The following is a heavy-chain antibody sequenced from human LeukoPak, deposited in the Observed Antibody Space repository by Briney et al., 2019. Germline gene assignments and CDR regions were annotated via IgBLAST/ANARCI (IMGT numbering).Heavy chain of an antibody. D-gene: IGHD3-3*01. V-gene: IGHV3-43D*03. CDR2: ISWDGGST. CDR3: AKDANELRFLEWVANFDY. Sequence: GGSLRLSCAASGFTFDDYAMHWVRQAPGKGLEWVSLISWDGGSTYYADSVKGRFTISRDNSKNSLYLQMNSLRAEDTALYYCAKDANELRFLEWVANFDYWGQGTLVTVSS. CDR1: GFTFDDYA. J-gene: IGHJ4*02.